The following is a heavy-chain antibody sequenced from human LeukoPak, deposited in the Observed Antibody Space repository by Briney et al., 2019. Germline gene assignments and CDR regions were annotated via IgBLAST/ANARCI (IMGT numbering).Heavy chain of an antibody. V-gene: IGHV4-39*01. D-gene: IGHD3-10*01. CDR2: IYYSGST. CDR1: GGSISSSSYY. Sequence: SETLSLTCTVSGGSISSSSYYWGWIRQPPGKGLEWIGSIYYSGSTYYNPSLKSRVTISVDTSTNQFSLKLSSVSAADTAVYYCAVGVMVRGVIFGYWGQGTLVTVSS. CDR3: AVGVMVRGVIFGY. J-gene: IGHJ4*02.